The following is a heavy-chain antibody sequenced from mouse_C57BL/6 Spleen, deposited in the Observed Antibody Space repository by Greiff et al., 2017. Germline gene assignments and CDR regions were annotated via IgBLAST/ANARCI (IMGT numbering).Heavy chain of an antibody. CDR2: IHPNSGST. D-gene: IGHD2-12*01. CDR1: GYTFTSYW. J-gene: IGHJ2*01. V-gene: IGHV1-64*01. Sequence: QVQLQQPGAELVKPGASVKLSCKASGYTFTSYWMHWVKQRPGQGLEWIGMIHPNSGSTNYNEKFKSKATLTVDKSSSTAYMQLSSLTSEDSAVYYCARPYREGAMDYWGQGTTRTVSS. CDR3: ARPYREGAMDY.